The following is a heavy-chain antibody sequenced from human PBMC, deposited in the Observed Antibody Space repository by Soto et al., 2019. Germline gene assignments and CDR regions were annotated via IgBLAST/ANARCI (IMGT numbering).Heavy chain of an antibody. CDR1: GYTFTDYW. V-gene: IGHV5-51*01. CDR3: ARLGTRWIQLHYGMDV. Sequence: GESLKISCKGSGYTFTDYWIGWVRQLPGKCLEWMGIIYPGDSDTRYSPSFQGQVTISADKSISTAYLQWSSLKASDTAMYYCARLGTRWIQLHYGMDVWGQGTTVTVSS. CDR2: IYPGDSDT. D-gene: IGHD5-18*01. J-gene: IGHJ6*02.